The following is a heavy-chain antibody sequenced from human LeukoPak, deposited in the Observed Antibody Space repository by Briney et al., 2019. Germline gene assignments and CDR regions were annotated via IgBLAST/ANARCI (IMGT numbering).Heavy chain of an antibody. V-gene: IGHV2-70*11. Sequence: GSGPTLVNPTQTLTLTCTFSGFSLSTSGMCVSWIRQPPGKAREWLARIDWDDDKYYSTSLKTWLTISKDTSKNQVVLTMTNMDPVDTATYYCARMSIAAANDAFDIWGQGTMVTVSS. CDR2: IDWDDDK. CDR3: ARMSIAAANDAFDI. J-gene: IGHJ3*02. D-gene: IGHD6-13*01. CDR1: GFSLSTSGMC.